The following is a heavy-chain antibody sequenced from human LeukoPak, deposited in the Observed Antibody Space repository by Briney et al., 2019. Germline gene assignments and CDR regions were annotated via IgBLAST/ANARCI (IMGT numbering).Heavy chain of an antibody. CDR1: GFTVSSNY. V-gene: IGHV3-53*01. CDR3: ARSRYGRNYDILTGYYAYYYYMDV. Sequence: GGSLRLSCAASGFTVSSNYMSWVRQAPGKGLGWVSVIYSGGSTYYADSVKGRFTISRDNSKNTLYLQMNSLRAEDTAVYYCARSRYGRNYDILTGYYAYYYYMDVWGKGTTVTVSS. D-gene: IGHD3-9*01. J-gene: IGHJ6*03. CDR2: IYSGGST.